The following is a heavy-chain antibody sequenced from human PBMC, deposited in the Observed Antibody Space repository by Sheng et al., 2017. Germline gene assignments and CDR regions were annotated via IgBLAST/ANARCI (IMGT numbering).Heavy chain of an antibody. CDR3: ARAFPVVVPRSNAFDI. Sequence: EVQLVESGGGLVKPGGSLRLSCAASGFTFSSYSMNWVRQAPGKGLEWVSSISSSSSYIYYADSVKGRFTISRDNAKNSLYLQMNSLRAEDTAVYYCARAFPVVVPRSNAFDIWGQGTMVTVSS. J-gene: IGHJ3*02. CDR1: GFTFSSYS. CDR2: ISSSSSYI. V-gene: IGHV3-21*01. D-gene: IGHD2-2*01.